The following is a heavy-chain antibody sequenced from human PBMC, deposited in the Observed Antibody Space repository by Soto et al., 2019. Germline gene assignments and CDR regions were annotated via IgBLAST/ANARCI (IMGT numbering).Heavy chain of an antibody. CDR2: ISSSSSYI. V-gene: IGHV3-21*01. D-gene: IGHD2-8*01. CDR1: GFTFSSYS. CDR3: ARDLGAGYCTNGVCFGFDY. J-gene: IGHJ4*02. Sequence: EVQLVESGGGLVKPGGSLRLSCAASGFTFSSYSMNWVRQAPGKGLEWVSSISSSSSYIYYADSVKGRFTISRDNAKNSLYLQMNSLRAEDTAVYYCARDLGAGYCTNGVCFGFDYWGQGTLFTVSS.